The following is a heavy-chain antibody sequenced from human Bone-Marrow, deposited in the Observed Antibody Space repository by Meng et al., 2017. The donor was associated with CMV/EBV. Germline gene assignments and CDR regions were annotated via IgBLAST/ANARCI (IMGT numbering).Heavy chain of an antibody. D-gene: IGHD6-19*01. CDR3: VRVGAQWVVPEAFDI. Sequence: QVQLVESGGGVVQPGRSLILSCAASGFTFSSYAMHWIRQAPGKGLEWVAVIAFDGNVKYYADSVKGRFTLSRDNSNNMVFLQMNSLSTDDTAVYYCVRVGAQWVVPEAFDIWGRGTMVTVSS. J-gene: IGHJ3*02. CDR1: GFTFSSYA. CDR2: IAFDGNVK. V-gene: IGHV3-30*04.